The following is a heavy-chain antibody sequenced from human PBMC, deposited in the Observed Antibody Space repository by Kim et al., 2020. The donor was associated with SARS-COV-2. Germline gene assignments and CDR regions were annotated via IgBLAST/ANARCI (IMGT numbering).Heavy chain of an antibody. V-gene: IGHV3-30*18. CDR3: AKGGYYYYGMDV. J-gene: IGHJ6*02. CDR1: GFTFSSYG. CDR2: ISYDGSNK. Sequence: GGSLRLSCAASGFTFSSYGMHWVRQAPGKGLEWVAVISYDGSNKYYADSVKGRFTIPRDNSKNTLYLQMNSLRAEDTAVYYCAKGGYYYYGMDVWGQGTT.